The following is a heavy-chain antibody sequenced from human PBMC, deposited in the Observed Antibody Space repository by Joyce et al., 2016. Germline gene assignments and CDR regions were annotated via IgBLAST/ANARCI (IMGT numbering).Heavy chain of an antibody. V-gene: IGHV4-4*02. Sequence: QVQLQESGPGLVKPSGTLSLTCAVSGGSIGSSNWWSWVRQPPGKGLEWIGDIYQSGSTDYNPSLKGRVTVSVDKSRNQCSLKLSSVTAADTAVYYGAKGMLGGGFHFDYWGQGTLVTVSS. J-gene: IGHJ4*02. CDR3: AKGMLGGGFHFDY. D-gene: IGHD3-10*01. CDR1: GGSIGSSNW. CDR2: IYQSGST.